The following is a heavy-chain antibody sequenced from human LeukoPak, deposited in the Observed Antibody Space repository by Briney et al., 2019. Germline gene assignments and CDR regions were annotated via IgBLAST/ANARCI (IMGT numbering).Heavy chain of an antibody. CDR3: ASRVGSAEYSGYGQDDAFDI. D-gene: IGHD5-12*01. CDR2: IYTSGST. Sequence: SETLSLTCTVSGGSISSYYWSWIRQPAGKGLEWIGRIYTSGSTNYNPSLKSRVTMSVDTSKNQFSLKLSSVTAADTAVYYCASRVGSAEYSGYGQDDAFDIWGQGTMVTVSS. CDR1: GGSISSYY. V-gene: IGHV4-4*07. J-gene: IGHJ3*02.